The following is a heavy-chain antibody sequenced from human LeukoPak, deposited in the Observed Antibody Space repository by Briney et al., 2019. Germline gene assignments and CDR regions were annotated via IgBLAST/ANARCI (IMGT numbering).Heavy chain of an antibody. Sequence: GGSLRLSCAASGFTFSTYGIHWVRHAPGKGLEWVAVISYDGSNKYYADSVKGRFTISRDNSKNTLYLQMNSLRAEDTAVYYCAKDGLSGDPMYYLDYWGQGTLVTVSS. CDR3: AKDGLSGDPMYYLDY. D-gene: IGHD3-10*01. CDR2: ISYDGSNK. CDR1: GFTFSTYG. V-gene: IGHV3-30*18. J-gene: IGHJ4*02.